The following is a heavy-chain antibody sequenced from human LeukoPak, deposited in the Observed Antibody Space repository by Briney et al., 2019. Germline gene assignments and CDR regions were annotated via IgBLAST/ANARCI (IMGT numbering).Heavy chain of an antibody. CDR3: ARDIGSYGSLFDY. D-gene: IGHD5-18*01. CDR1: GGSISSYY. CDR2: IYYSGST. V-gene: IGHV4-59*12. J-gene: IGHJ4*02. Sequence: SETLSLTCTVSGGSISSYYWSWIRQPPGKGLEWIGYIYYSGSTNYNPSLKSRVTMSVDTSKNQFSLKLSSVTAADTAVYYCARDIGSYGSLFDYWGQGTLVTVSS.